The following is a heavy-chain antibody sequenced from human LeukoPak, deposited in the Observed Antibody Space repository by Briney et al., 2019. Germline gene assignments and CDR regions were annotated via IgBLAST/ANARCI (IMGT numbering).Heavy chain of an antibody. V-gene: IGHV1-2*02. CDR2: INPNSGGT. J-gene: IGHJ4*02. Sequence: ASVKVSRKASGYTFTGYYMHWVRRAPGQGLEWMGWINPNSGGTNYAQKFQGRVTMTRDTSISTAYMELSRLRSDDTAVYYCARVLTTVTTFIGYWGQGTLVTVSS. CDR3: ARVLTTVTTFIGY. D-gene: IGHD4-17*01. CDR1: GYTFTGYY.